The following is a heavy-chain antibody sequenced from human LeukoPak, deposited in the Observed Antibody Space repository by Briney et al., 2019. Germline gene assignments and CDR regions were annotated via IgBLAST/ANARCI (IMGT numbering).Heavy chain of an antibody. D-gene: IGHD3-9*01. CDR1: GFTFSSYE. V-gene: IGHV3-48*03. CDR3: ASRNYDILTGYSSSLDC. J-gene: IGHJ4*02. CDR2: ISSSGSTI. Sequence: GGSLRLSCAASGFTFSSYEMNWVRQAPGKGLEWVSYISSSGSTIYYADSVKGRFTISRDNAKNSLYLQMNSLRAEDTAVYYCASRNYDILTGYSSSLDCWGQGTLVTVSS.